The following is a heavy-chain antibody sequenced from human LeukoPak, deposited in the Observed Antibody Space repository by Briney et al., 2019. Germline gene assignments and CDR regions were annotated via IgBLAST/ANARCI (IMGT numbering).Heavy chain of an antibody. J-gene: IGHJ4*02. CDR1: GFTFTTYA. CDR3: AKSHSVEQRGYFDY. CDR2: IANDGGST. V-gene: IGHV3-23*01. Sequence: GGSLRLSCAASGFTFTTYAMSWVRQAPGKGLEWVSTIANDGGSTYYADSVKGRFTISRDSSKNTVYLQMNSLRAEDMAVYYCAKSHSVEQRGYFDYWGQGTLVPVSS. D-gene: IGHD1/OR15-1a*01.